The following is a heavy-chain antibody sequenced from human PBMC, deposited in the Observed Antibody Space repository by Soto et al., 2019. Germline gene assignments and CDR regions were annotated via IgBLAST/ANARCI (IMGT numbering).Heavy chain of an antibody. CDR3: ARDLSARTKLLGIVVVPAAIDYYYGMDV. V-gene: IGHV1-18*01. Sequence: ASVKVSCKASGYTFTSYGISWVRQAPGQGLEWMGWISAYNGNTNYAQKLQGRVTINPDTSKNQFSLQLNSVTPEDTAVYYCARDLSARTKLLGIVVVPAAIDYYYGMDVWGQGTTVTVSS. D-gene: IGHD2-2*01. CDR1: GYTFTSYG. J-gene: IGHJ6*02. CDR2: ISAYNGNT.